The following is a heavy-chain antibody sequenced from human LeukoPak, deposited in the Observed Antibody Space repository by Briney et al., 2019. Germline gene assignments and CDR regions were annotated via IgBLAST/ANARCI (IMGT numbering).Heavy chain of an antibody. D-gene: IGHD6-19*01. Sequence: GGSLRLSCAASGFTFSSYAMHWVRQAPGKGLEYVSAISSNGGSTYYANSVKGRFTISRDNSKNTLCLQMGSLRAEDMAVYYCASLSKGGWYDYWGQGTLVTVSS. CDR1: GFTFSSYA. V-gene: IGHV3-64*01. J-gene: IGHJ4*02. CDR3: ASLSKGGWYDY. CDR2: ISSNGGST.